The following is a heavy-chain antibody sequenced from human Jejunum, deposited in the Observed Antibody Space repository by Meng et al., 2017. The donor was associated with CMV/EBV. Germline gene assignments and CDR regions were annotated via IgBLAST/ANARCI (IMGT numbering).Heavy chain of an antibody. CDR3: ARGSIFVSFDS. Sequence: QDLAPGLCQPQPTLPPTCSVSGGSIGSGDYYWSWIRQPPGKGLEWIGYIHDTGSTYYNPSLKSRVDISLGTSRNHFSLTLSSVTAEDTAVYFCARGSIFVSFDSWGQGTLVTVSS. J-gene: IGHJ4*02. V-gene: IGHV4-30-4*08. CDR1: GGSIGSGDYY. CDR2: IHDTGST. D-gene: IGHD3-3*01.